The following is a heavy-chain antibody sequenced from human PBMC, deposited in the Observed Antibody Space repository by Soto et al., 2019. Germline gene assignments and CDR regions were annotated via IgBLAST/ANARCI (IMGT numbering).Heavy chain of an antibody. V-gene: IGHV3-11*01. CDR2: ITSSGSNT. J-gene: IGHJ4*02. CDR3: ARRGTSSSAHHFDH. CDR1: GFTFSGYN. D-gene: IGHD6-6*01. Sequence: QVQLVESGGGLVKPGGSLRLSCAASGFTFSGYNMSWIRQAPGKGLEWGSYITSSGSNTFDAESVKGRFTISRNNTMNLLYLQMNSLSAEDTAVYYCARRGTSSSAHHFDHWGQGTLVTVSS.